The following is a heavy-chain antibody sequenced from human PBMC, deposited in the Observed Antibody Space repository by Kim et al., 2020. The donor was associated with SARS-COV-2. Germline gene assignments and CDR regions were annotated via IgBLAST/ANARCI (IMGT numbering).Heavy chain of an antibody. CDR3: AREKYSSRADAFDI. D-gene: IGHD2-2*01. J-gene: IGHJ3*02. Sequence: GGSLRLSCAASGFTFSSYGMHWVRQAPGKGLEWVAVIWYDGSNKYYADSVKGRFTISRDNSKNTLYLQMNSLRAEDTAVYYCAREKYSSRADAFDIWGQGTMVTVSS. V-gene: IGHV3-33*01. CDR2: IWYDGSNK. CDR1: GFTFSSYG.